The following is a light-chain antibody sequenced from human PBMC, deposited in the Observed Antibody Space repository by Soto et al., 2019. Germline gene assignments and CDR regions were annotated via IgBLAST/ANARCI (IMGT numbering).Light chain of an antibody. J-gene: IGKJ1*01. V-gene: IGKV3-20*01. Sequence: EIVLTQSPGTLSLSPGERATLSCRASQSVSNNYLAWYQQKPGQAPRLLIYGASNRATGIPDRFSSSGSGTHFTLTIITLEPEDFAVYYCQQYGSSGTFGQGTKVEIK. CDR3: QQYGSSGT. CDR1: QSVSNNY. CDR2: GAS.